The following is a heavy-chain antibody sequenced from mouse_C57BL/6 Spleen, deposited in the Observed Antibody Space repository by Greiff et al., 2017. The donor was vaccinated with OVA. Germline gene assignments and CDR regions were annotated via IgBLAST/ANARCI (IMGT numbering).Heavy chain of an antibody. V-gene: IGHV7-3*01. D-gene: IGHD3-1*01. CDR3: ARYRAGLKGARDY. Sequence: DVMLVESGGGLVQPGGSLSLSCAASGFTFTDYYMSWVRQPPGKALEWLGFISNKANGSTTEYSASVKGRFTISRDNSQSILYLQMNALRAEDSATYYCARYRAGLKGARDYWGQGTSVTVSS. CDR2: ISNKANGSTT. J-gene: IGHJ4*01. CDR1: GFTFTDYY.